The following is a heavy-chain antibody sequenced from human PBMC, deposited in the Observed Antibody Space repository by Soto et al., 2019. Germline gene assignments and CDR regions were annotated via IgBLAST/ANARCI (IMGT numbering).Heavy chain of an antibody. J-gene: IGHJ6*02. V-gene: IGHV1-3*05. CDR1: GYTFTSYA. Sequence: QVQLVQSGAEEKKPGASVKVSCKASGYTFTSYAMHWVRQAPGQRLEWMGWINAGNGNTKYSQKFQVRVTITSDTSASTAYMELSSLRSEDTAVYYCASAYCGGDCSNYYYGRDVWGQGTTVTVSS. D-gene: IGHD2-21*02. CDR3: ASAYCGGDCSNYYYGRDV. CDR2: INAGNGNT.